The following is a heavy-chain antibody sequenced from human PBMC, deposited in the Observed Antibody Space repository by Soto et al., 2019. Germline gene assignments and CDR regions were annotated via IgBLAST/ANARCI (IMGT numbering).Heavy chain of an antibody. D-gene: IGHD5-18*01. Sequence: ASVKVSCKASGYTFTSYDINWVRQATGQGLEWMGWMKPNSGNTGYAQKFQGRVTMTRNTSISTAYMELSSLRSEDTAVYYCARGRNSYGHGGFWFDPWGQGTLVTVSS. CDR2: MKPNSGNT. CDR3: ARGRNSYGHGGFWFDP. J-gene: IGHJ5*02. V-gene: IGHV1-8*01. CDR1: GYTFTSYD.